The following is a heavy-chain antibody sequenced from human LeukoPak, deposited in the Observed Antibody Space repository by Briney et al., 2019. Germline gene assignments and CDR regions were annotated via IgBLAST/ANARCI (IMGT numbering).Heavy chain of an antibody. CDR2: IYSCGST. CDR3: CITMVRGGRLDAFDI. V-gene: IGHV3-53*01. D-gene: IGHD3-10*01. J-gene: IGHJ3*02. Sequence: GGSLRLSCAASGFTVSSNYMSWVRQAPGKGLEWVSVIYSCGSTYYSDSVKGRFTISIDNSKNTLYLQMNSLRAEDTAVYYCCITMVRGGRLDAFDIWGQGTMVTVSS. CDR1: GFTVSSNY.